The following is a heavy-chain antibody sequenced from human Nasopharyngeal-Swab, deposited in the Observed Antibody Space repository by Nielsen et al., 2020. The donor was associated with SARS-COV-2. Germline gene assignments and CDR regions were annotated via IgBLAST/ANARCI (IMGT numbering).Heavy chain of an antibody. CDR2: IKEDGSEK. V-gene: IGHV3-7*03. J-gene: IGHJ4*02. CDR1: GFTFSSYW. Sequence: GGSLRLSCAASGFTFSSYWMSWVRQAPGKGLEWVANIKEDGSEKYYVDSVKGRFTISRDNAMNSLYLQMNNLRAEDTAVYYCAGGNSADHWGQGTLVTVSS. CDR3: AGGNSADH. D-gene: IGHD4-23*01.